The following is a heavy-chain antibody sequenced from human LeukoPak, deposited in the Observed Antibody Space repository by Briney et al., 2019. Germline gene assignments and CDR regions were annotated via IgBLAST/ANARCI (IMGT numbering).Heavy chain of an antibody. D-gene: IGHD1-26*01. CDR1: GGSISSGYY. CDR3: ARRAYSGSHSSFDY. CDR2: IYHSGST. Sequence: SQTLSLTCTVSGGSISSGYYWGWIRQPPGKGLEWIGSIYHSGSTYYNPSLKSRVTISVDTSKNQFSLKLSSVTAADTAVYYCARRAYSGSHSSFDYWGQGTLVTVSS. J-gene: IGHJ4*02. V-gene: IGHV4-38-2*02.